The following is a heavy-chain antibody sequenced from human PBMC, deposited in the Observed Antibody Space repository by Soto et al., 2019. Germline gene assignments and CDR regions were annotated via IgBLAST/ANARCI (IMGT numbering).Heavy chain of an antibody. D-gene: IGHD6-19*01. V-gene: IGHV1-3*01. J-gene: IGHJ4*02. CDR3: ARDGIAGYSSGWYDY. CDR1: GYTFTSYA. CDR2: INAGNGNT. Sequence: GASVKVSCKASGYTFTSYAMHWVRQAPGQRLEWMGWINAGNGNTKYSQKFQGRVTITRDTSASSAYMELSSLRSEDTAVYYCARDGIAGYSSGWYDYWGQGTLVTVSS.